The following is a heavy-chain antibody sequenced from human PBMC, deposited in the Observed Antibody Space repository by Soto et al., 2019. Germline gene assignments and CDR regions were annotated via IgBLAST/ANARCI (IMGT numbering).Heavy chain of an antibody. V-gene: IGHV3-74*03. Sequence: EVHVVESGGGLVQSGGSLRLSCAASGFTFSSYWMHWVRQVPGKGLVWVSRINTDGSITTYADSVKVRFTISRDNAKNTLYLQMNSLRAEDTAVYYCVKDLGGLHDYWGQGTLVTVSS. CDR3: VKDLGGLHDY. CDR2: INTDGSIT. J-gene: IGHJ4*02. CDR1: GFTFSSYW.